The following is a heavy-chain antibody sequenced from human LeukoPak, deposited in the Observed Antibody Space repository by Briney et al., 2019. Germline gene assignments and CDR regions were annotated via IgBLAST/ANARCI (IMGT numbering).Heavy chain of an antibody. V-gene: IGHV3-74*01. CDR1: GFTFSSYW. Sequence: GGSLRLSCAASGFTFSSYWMHWVRQAPGKGLVWVSRINSDGSSTSYADSVKGRFTISRDNAKSTLYLQMNSLRAEDTAVYYCARDRIAAAVFRMDVWGQGTTVTVSS. CDR3: ARDRIAAAVFRMDV. J-gene: IGHJ6*02. D-gene: IGHD6-13*01. CDR2: INSDGSST.